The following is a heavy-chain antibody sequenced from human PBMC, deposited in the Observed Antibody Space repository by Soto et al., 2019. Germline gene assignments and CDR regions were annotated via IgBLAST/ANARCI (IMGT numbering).Heavy chain of an antibody. D-gene: IGHD3-3*01. CDR3: ARVGYDFWRAPNEGNWFDP. Sequence: ASETLSLTCAVYGGSFSGYYWSWIRQPPGKGLEWIGEINHSGSTNYNPSLKSRVTISVDTSKNQFSLKLSSVTAADTAVYYCARVGYDFWRAPNEGNWFDPWGQGTLVTVSS. J-gene: IGHJ5*02. CDR2: INHSGST. CDR1: GGSFSGYY. V-gene: IGHV4-34*01.